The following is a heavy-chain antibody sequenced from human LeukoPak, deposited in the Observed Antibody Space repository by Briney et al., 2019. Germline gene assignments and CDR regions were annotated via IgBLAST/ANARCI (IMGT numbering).Heavy chain of an antibody. V-gene: IGHV1-2*02. J-gene: IGHJ4*02. D-gene: IGHD2-2*02. CDR1: GYTFSAHY. CDR3: ARVPGPYTTRRFDF. CDR2: IDPASGGT. Sequence: ASVRVSFKTSGYTFSAHYLHWVRQAPGQRPEWVGRIDPASGGTHYAQKFQGRVTVTRDTSTTTVDMELSGLRSDDTAVYYCARVPGPYTTRRFDFWGQGTLVTVSS.